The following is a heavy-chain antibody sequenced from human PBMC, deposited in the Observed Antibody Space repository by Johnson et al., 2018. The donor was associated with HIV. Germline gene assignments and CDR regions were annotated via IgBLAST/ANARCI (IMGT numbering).Heavy chain of an antibody. CDR1: GFTVNSNY. CDR3: ARVYGPGDLGPFDI. V-gene: IGHV3-11*01. CDR2: ISSSGNTI. D-gene: IGHD7-27*01. Sequence: VQLVESGGGLVQPGGSLRLSCAASGFTVNSNYMSWIRQAPGKGLEWVSYISSSGNTIYYADSVKGRITVSRDNAKNSLYLQMNSLRAEDTALYYCARVYGPGDLGPFDIWGQGTMVTVSS. J-gene: IGHJ3*02.